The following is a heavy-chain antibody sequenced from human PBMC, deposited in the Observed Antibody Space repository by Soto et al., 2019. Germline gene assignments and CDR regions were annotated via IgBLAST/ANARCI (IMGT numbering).Heavy chain of an antibody. Sequence: QVQLVESGGGVVQPGGSLRLSCAASGFTFSSYGMHWVRQAPGKGLEWVAVIWYDGSNKYYADSVKGRFTISRDNSKNTLYLQMNSLRAEDTAVYYCARDTSRGGWYWGVGNWFDPWGQGTLVTVSS. J-gene: IGHJ5*02. D-gene: IGHD6-19*01. V-gene: IGHV3-33*01. CDR3: ARDTSRGGWYWGVGNWFDP. CDR2: IWYDGSNK. CDR1: GFTFSSYG.